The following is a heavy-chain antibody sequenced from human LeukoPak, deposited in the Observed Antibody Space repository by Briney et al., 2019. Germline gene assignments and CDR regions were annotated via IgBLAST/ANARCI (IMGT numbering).Heavy chain of an antibody. Sequence: GGSLRLSCAASGFTFSDYYMSWIRQAPGKGLEWVSSISSSSSYIYYADSVKGRFTISRDNAKNSLYLQMNSLRAEDTAVYYCASGAASTYCSGGSCYVPYVYWGQGTLVTVSS. CDR3: ASGAASTYCSGGSCYVPYVY. J-gene: IGHJ4*02. CDR1: GFTFSDYY. CDR2: ISSSSSYI. D-gene: IGHD2-15*01. V-gene: IGHV3-11*06.